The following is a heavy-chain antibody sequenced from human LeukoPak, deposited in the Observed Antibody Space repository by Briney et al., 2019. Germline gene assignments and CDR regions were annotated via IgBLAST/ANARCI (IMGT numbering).Heavy chain of an antibody. Sequence: SETLSLTCTVSGGSISSYYWSWIRQPAGKGLEWIGRIYTSGSTNYNPSLKSRVTMSVDTSKNQFSLKLSSVTAADTAVYYCARIGGYCSSGTCYSGVFFDYWGQGALVTVSS. J-gene: IGHJ4*02. D-gene: IGHD2-15*01. V-gene: IGHV4-4*07. CDR2: IYTSGST. CDR3: ARIGGYCSSGTCYSGVFFDY. CDR1: GGSISSYY.